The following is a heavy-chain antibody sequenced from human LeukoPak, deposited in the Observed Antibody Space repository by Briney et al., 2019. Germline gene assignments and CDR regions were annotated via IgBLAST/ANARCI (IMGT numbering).Heavy chain of an antibody. CDR3: ARGTAGGSGYYTHLGVYYYYYMDV. J-gene: IGHJ6*03. CDR1: VDSLRTYY. Sequence: SETLSLTCIVSVDSLRTYYWSWIRQPPPKGREGVGYIYYSGCTNYHPSLKNPVTISVDTSKNQFSLKLSSVAAADTAAYYCARGTAGGSGYYTHLGVYYYYYMDVWGKGTTVTVSS. CDR2: IYYSGCT. V-gene: IGHV4-59*01. D-gene: IGHD3-3*01.